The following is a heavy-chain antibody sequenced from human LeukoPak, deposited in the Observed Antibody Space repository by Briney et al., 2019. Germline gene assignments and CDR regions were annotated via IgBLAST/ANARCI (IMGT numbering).Heavy chain of an antibody. J-gene: IGHJ4*02. V-gene: IGHV3-11*06. CDR3: ARDRWSLGY. D-gene: IGHD3-16*01. Sequence: PGGSPRLSCAASGFTFSDYYMSWIRQAPGKGLEWVSYISSSSSYTNYADSVKGRFTISRDNAKNSLYLQMNSLRAEDTAVYYCARDRWSLGYWGQGTLVTVSS. CDR2: ISSSSSYT. CDR1: GFTFSDYY.